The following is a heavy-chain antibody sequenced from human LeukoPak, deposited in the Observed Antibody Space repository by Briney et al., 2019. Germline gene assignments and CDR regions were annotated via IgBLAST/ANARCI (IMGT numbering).Heavy chain of an antibody. CDR1: GGSFSGYY. V-gene: IGHV4-34*01. CDR2: INHSGST. Sequence: SETLSLTCAVYGGSFSGYYWSWIRQPPGKGLEWIGEINHSGSTNYNPSLKSRVTISVDTSKNQFSLKLSSVTAADTAVYYCARLAYDFWSGYYMDVWGKGTTVTVSS. CDR3: ARLAYDFWSGYYMDV. D-gene: IGHD3-3*01. J-gene: IGHJ6*04.